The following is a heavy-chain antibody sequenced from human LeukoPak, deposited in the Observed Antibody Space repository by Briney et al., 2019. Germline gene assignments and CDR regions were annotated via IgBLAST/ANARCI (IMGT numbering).Heavy chain of an antibody. V-gene: IGHV3-30*01. J-gene: IGHJ4*02. CDR3: ARELSPDYDFWSGYYARIGSFDY. CDR1: GFTFSSYA. CDR2: ISYDGSNK. Sequence: GGSLRLSCAASGFTFSSYAMHWVRQAPGKGLEWVAVISYDGSNKYYADSVKGRFTISRDNSKNTLYLQMNSLRAEDTAVYYCARELSPDYDFWSGYYARIGSFDYWGQGTLVTVSS. D-gene: IGHD3-3*01.